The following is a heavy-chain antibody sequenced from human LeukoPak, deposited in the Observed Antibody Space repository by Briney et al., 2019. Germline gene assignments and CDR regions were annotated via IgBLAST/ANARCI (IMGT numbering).Heavy chain of an antibody. D-gene: IGHD3-10*01. J-gene: IGHJ4*02. CDR3: AKASGSGSFDY. CDR2: ITGSGATT. CDR1: GFTFSSYT. V-gene: IGHV3-23*01. Sequence: PGGSLRLSYAASGFTFSSYTMNWVRQAPGKGLEWVSGITGSGATTYYADSVKGRFTISRDNSKNTLYLQMNSLRAEDTAVYYCAKASGSGSFDYWGQGTLVTVSS.